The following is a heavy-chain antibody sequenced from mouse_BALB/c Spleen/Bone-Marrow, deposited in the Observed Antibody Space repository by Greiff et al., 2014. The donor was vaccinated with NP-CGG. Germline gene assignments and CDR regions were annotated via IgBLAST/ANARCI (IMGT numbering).Heavy chain of an antibody. CDR1: GYTFTGYW. D-gene: IGHD1-1*01. CDR3: ARVFYDSTSAH. CDR2: IYPGDGDT. V-gene: IGHV1-87*01. Sequence: QVQLQQSRAELARPGASVKLSCKASGYTFTGYWMQWVKQRPGQGLEWIGIIYPGDGDTRYTQKFKGKATLTADKSFSTAYMQLRNLASEDSAVYYCARVFYDSTSAHWGQGTTLPVS. J-gene: IGHJ2*01.